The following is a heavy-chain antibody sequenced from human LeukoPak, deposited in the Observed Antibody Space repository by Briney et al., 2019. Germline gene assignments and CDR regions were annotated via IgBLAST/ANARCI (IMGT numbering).Heavy chain of an antibody. Sequence: SQTLSLTCTVSGGSISSGDYYWGWIRQPPGKGLEWIGTIHHSGGTYYNPSLKSRVTISVDTSKNQFSLKLSSVTAADTAVYFCARAVPATIDAFDLWGQGTMVTVSS. D-gene: IGHD2-2*02. J-gene: IGHJ3*01. CDR2: IHHSGGT. CDR1: GGSISSGDYY. V-gene: IGHV4-39*07. CDR3: ARAVPATIDAFDL.